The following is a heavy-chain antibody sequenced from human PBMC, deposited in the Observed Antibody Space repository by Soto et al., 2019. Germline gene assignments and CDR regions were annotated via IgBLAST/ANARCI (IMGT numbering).Heavy chain of an antibody. V-gene: IGHV4-4*07. CDR1: GGSISSYY. J-gene: IGHJ5*02. CDR2: IYTSGST. D-gene: IGHD3-10*01. Sequence: SETLSLTCTVSGGSISSYYWSWIRQPAGKGLEWIGRIYTSGSTTYNPSLKSRVTMSVDTSKNQFSLKLSSVTAADTAVYYCARERITMVRGVICWFDPWGQGTLVTVSS. CDR3: ARERITMVRGVICWFDP.